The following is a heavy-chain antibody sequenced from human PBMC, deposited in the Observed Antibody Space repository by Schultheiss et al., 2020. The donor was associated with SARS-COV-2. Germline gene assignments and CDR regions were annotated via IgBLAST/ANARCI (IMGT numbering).Heavy chain of an antibody. CDR2: IGTAGDT. J-gene: IGHJ2*01. Sequence: GESLKISCAASGFTFSSYDMHWVRQATGKGLEWVSAIGTAGDTYYPGSVKGRFTISRENAKNSLYLQMNSLRAGDTAVYYCARVASPFRLRGSEWYFDLWGRGTLVTVSS. D-gene: IGHD4-17*01. CDR3: ARVASPFRLRGSEWYFDL. V-gene: IGHV3-13*01. CDR1: GFTFSSYD.